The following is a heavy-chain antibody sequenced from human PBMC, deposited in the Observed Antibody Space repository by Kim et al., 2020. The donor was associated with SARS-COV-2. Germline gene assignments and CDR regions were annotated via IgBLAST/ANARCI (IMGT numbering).Heavy chain of an antibody. CDR1: GYTFTSYY. CDR3: ARDYYGSGSYYNGGHFDY. D-gene: IGHD3-10*01. Sequence: ASVKVSCKASGYTFTSYYMHWVRQAPGQGLEWMGLINPNGGSTSYAQKFQGRVTMTRDTSTSTVYMELSSLGSEDTAVYYCARDYYGSGSYYNGGHFDYWGQGTLVTVSS. V-gene: IGHV1-46*01. CDR2: INPNGGST. J-gene: IGHJ4*02.